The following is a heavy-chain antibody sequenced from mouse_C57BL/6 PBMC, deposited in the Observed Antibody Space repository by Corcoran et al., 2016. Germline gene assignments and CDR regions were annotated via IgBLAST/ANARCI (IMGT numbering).Heavy chain of an antibody. CDR2: IYPGDGDT. V-gene: IGHV1-80*01. CDR1: GYAFSSYW. Sequence: QVQLQQSGAELVKPGASVKISCKASGYAFSSYWMNWVKQRPGKGLEWIGQIYPGDGDTNYNGKFKGKATLTADKSSSTAYMQLSSLTSEDFAVYFCARYPHYYGSSHWYFDVWGTGTTVTVSS. CDR3: ARYPHYYGSSHWYFDV. D-gene: IGHD1-1*01. J-gene: IGHJ1*03.